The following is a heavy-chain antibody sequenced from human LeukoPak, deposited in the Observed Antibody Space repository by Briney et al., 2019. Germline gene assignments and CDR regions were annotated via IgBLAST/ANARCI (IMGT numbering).Heavy chain of an antibody. D-gene: IGHD6-19*01. J-gene: IGHJ4*02. CDR1: VGSMSDYY. CDR2: IYHSGST. CDR3: ARQSGWYWAFDY. V-gene: IGHV4-59*08. Sequence: SETLSLTCTLSVGSMSDYYWSWMPQPPEKGLEWIGYIYHSGSTVYNPPLQSRDTLPVPTTKNSFSLKLNSVTAAYTAKYYCARQSGWYWAFDYWGQGILVIVSS.